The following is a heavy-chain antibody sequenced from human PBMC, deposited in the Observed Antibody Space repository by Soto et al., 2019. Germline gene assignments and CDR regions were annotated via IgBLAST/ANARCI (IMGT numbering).Heavy chain of an antibody. CDR3: ARGCYSVVGATVY. D-gene: IGHD1-26*01. CDR2: MNPKSGDT. Sequence: QVQLVQSGAEVKMPGASVKVSCKASGYTFTDYGINWVRQATGQGLEWMGWMNPKSGDTVYAQKFQGRVSMTRATSISTAYMELNSLKSEDTAAYYCARGCYSVVGATVYWGQGTLVTVSS. V-gene: IGHV1-8*01. CDR1: GYTFTDYG. J-gene: IGHJ4*02.